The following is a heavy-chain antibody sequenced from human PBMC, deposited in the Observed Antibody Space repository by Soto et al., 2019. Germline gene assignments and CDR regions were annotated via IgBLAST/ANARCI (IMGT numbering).Heavy chain of an antibody. V-gene: IGHV1-2*02. CDR2: INPNSGGT. J-gene: IGHJ3*02. D-gene: IGHD2-15*01. Sequence: ASVKVSCKASGYTFTGYYMHWVRQAPGQGLEWMGWINPNSGGTNSAQKFQGRVTMTRDTSISTAYMELSRLRSDDTAVYYCARGYGVVVAETKSDAFDIWGQGTMVTVSS. CDR3: ARGYGVVVAETKSDAFDI. CDR1: GYTFTGYY.